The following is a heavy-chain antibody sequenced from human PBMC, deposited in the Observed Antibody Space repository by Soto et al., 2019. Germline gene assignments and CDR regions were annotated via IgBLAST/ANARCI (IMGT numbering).Heavy chain of an antibody. Sequence: SETLSLTCTVSGDSIRSYYWSWIRQPPGKGLEWIGYIYYSGSTNYNPSLKSRVTISVDTSKNQFSLKLSSVTAADTAVYYCARVLFGRGNWFDPWGQGTLVTVSS. J-gene: IGHJ5*02. V-gene: IGHV4-59*12. CDR1: GDSIRSYY. CDR3: ARVLFGRGNWFDP. CDR2: IYYSGST. D-gene: IGHD3-3*01.